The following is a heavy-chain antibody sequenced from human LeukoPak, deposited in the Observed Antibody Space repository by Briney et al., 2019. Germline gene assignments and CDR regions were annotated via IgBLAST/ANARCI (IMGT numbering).Heavy chain of an antibody. V-gene: IGHV3-23*01. Sequence: QPGGSLRLSCAASDFNFITYAMSWVRQPPGKGLEWVSTISGGGDVTYYADSVKGRFTISRDNSKNTLYLQMNSLRVEDTAVYYCARDQGAKQWLVMGNWFDPWGQGTLVTVSS. CDR2: ISGGGDVT. CDR3: ARDQGAKQWLVMGNWFDP. J-gene: IGHJ5*02. CDR1: DFNFITYA. D-gene: IGHD6-19*01.